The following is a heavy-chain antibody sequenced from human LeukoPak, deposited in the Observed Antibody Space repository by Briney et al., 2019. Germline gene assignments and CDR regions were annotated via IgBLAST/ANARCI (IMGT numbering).Heavy chain of an antibody. J-gene: IGHJ3*02. CDR1: GFTFSSYS. Sequence: MSGGSLRLSCAASGFTFSSYSMNWVRQAPGKGLEWVSSISSSSSYIYYADSVKGRFTISRDNAKNSLYLQMNSLRAEDTAVYYRARVGGSSGWYKIDAFDIWGQGTMVTVSS. CDR3: ARVGGSSGWYKIDAFDI. V-gene: IGHV3-21*01. CDR2: ISSSSSYI. D-gene: IGHD6-19*01.